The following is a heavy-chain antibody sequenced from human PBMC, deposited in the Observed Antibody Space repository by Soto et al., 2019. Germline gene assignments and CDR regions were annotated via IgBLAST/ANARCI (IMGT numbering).Heavy chain of an antibody. Sequence: GGSLRLSCAASGFTFSNAWMSWVRQAPGKGLEWVGRIKSKTDGGTTDYAAPVKGRFTISRDDSKNTLYLQMNSLKTEDTAVYYCTTIVRIAARRPGRFDPWGQGTLVTVPQ. CDR3: TTIVRIAARRPGRFDP. CDR1: GFTFSNAW. D-gene: IGHD6-6*01. CDR2: IKSKTDGGTT. J-gene: IGHJ5*02. V-gene: IGHV3-15*01.